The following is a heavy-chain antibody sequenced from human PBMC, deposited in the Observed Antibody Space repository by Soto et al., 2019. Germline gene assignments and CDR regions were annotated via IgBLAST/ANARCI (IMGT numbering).Heavy chain of an antibody. CDR2: MNPNSGNT. Sequence: ASVKVSCKASGYTFTSYDINWVRQATGQGLEWMGWMNPNSGNTGYAQKFQGRVTMTRNTSVSTAYMEVSSLRSEDTAGYYCARGLKRTPPSSSLPAYYYGSGSYGYWGQGTLVTVSS. J-gene: IGHJ4*02. CDR3: ARGLKRTPPSSSLPAYYYGSGSYGY. CDR1: GYTFTSYD. D-gene: IGHD3-10*01. V-gene: IGHV1-8*01.